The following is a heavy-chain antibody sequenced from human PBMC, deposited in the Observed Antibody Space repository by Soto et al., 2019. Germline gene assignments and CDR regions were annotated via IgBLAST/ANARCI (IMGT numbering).Heavy chain of an antibody. V-gene: IGHV3-30*18. J-gene: IGHJ4*02. D-gene: IGHD6-6*01. CDR3: AKDLSSSFDY. CDR2: ISYDGSNK. CDR1: GFTFSSYG. Sequence: GGSLRLSCAASGFTFSSYGMHWVRQAPGKGLEWVAVISYDGSNKYYADSVKGRFTISRDNSKNTLYLQTNSLRAEDTAVYYCAKDLSSSFDYWGQGTLVTVSS.